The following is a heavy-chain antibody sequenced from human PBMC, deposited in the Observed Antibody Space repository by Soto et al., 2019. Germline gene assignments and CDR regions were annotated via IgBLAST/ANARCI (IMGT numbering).Heavy chain of an antibody. CDR2: IRSKANSYAT. CDR1: GFTFSGSA. J-gene: IGHJ3*02. Sequence: GGSLRLSCVASGFTFSGSAMHWVRQASGKGLEWVGRIRSKANSYATAYAASVKGRFTISRDDSKNTAYLQMNSLKTEDTAVYYCTRETSTTDIVVVPAAKAHDAFDIWGQGTMVTVSS. CDR3: TRETSTTDIVVVPAAKAHDAFDI. V-gene: IGHV3-73*01. D-gene: IGHD2-2*01.